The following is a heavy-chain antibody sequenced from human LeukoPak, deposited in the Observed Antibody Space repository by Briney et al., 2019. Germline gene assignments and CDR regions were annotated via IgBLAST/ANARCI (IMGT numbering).Heavy chain of an antibody. CDR1: GFTFRDFA. CDR3: AKDQPADGYNSI. D-gene: IGHD5-24*01. J-gene: IGHJ4*02. CDR2: IGGSGADT. V-gene: IGHV3-23*01. Sequence: GGSLRLSCAASGFTFRDFAMSWVRQAPGKGLEWVSTIGGSGADTYYADSVKGRFTIYRDNSQNTLYLQLNRLRAEDTAVYYCAKDQPADGYNSIWGQGTLVTVSS.